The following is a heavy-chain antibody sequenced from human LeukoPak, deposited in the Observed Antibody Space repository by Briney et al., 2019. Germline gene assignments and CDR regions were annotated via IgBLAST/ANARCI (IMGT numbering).Heavy chain of an antibody. D-gene: IGHD5-12*01. CDR1: GFTFSSYG. CDR2: ISWNSDSI. J-gene: IGHJ4*02. V-gene: IGHV3-9*01. CDR3: ATNGGGDSGYGNFDY. Sequence: GGSLRLSCAASGFTFSSYGMSWVRQAPGKGLEWVSGISWNSDSIGYGDSVKGRFTTSRDNAKNSLYLQMNSLRPEDTALYYCATNGGGDSGYGNFDYWGQGALVTVSS.